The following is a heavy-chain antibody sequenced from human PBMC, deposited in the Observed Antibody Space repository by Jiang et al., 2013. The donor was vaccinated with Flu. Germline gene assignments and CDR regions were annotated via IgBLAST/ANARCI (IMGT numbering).Heavy chain of an antibody. Sequence: KPTQTLTLTCTVSGFSLATGGIAVGWFRQPPGKALEWLVHIYWDNEKRYSPPLKTRLTVAKDTSNSQVVLTMANMDPLDTATYYCARMYTGSTGTAFDLWGPRDRGPRLF. J-gene: IGHJ3*01. CDR3: ARMYTGSTGTAFDL. D-gene: IGHD2-8*02. V-gene: IGHV2-5*02. CDR2: IYWDNEK. CDR1: GFSLATGGIA.